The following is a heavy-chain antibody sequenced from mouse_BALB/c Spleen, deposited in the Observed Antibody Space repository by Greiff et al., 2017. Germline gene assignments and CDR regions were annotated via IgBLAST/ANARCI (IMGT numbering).Heavy chain of an antibody. CDR1: GYSITSCYS. Sequence: EVQLQQSGPDLVKPSQSLSLTCTVTGYSITSCYSWHWIRQFPGNKLEWMGYIHYSGSTNYNPSLKSRISITRDTSKNQFFLQLNSVTTEDTATYYCAGKAMDYWGQGTSVTVSS. CDR2: IHYSGST. CDR3: AGKAMDY. V-gene: IGHV3-1*02. J-gene: IGHJ4*01.